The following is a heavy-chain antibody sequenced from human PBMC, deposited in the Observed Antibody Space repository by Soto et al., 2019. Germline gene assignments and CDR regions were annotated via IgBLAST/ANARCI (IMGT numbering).Heavy chain of an antibody. J-gene: IGHJ3*02. V-gene: IGHV4-39*01. Sequence: SETLSLTCTVSGGSISSSSYYWGWIRQPPGKGLEWIGSIHYSGSTYYNPSLKSRVTISVDTSKNQFSLKLSSVTAADTAVYYCARQGGINYYDFWSGTKGNAFDIWGQGTMVTVS. D-gene: IGHD3-3*01. CDR1: GGSISSSSYY. CDR3: ARQGGINYYDFWSGTKGNAFDI. CDR2: IHYSGST.